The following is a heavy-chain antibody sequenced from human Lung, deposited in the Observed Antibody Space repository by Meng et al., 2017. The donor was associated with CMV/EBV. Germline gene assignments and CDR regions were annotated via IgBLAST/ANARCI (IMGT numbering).Heavy chain of an antibody. J-gene: IGHJ4*02. Sequence: ASXXVSXKASGYTFTAYYMHWVRQAPGQGLEWMGWINPNSGGTNYAQKFQGRVTMTRDTSISTAYMELSRLRSDETAVYYCARADCSSNNCYALESGHFDYXGQGXLVTVSS. D-gene: IGHD2-2*01. V-gene: IGHV1-2*02. CDR1: GYTFTAYY. CDR2: INPNSGGT. CDR3: ARADCSSNNCYALESGHFDY.